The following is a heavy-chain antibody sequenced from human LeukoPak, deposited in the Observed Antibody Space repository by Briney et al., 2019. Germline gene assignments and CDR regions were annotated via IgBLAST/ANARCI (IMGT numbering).Heavy chain of an antibody. J-gene: IGHJ4*02. Sequence: PSETLSLTCTVSGGSISSYYWGWIRLPPGKGLEWIGYIYYTGATYYNPSLKSRVTISLDTSKNRFSLKLSSVTAADAAVYYCARAGYSYGTGYYFDYWGQGALVTVSS. CDR3: ARAGYSYGTGYYFDY. D-gene: IGHD5-18*01. CDR2: IYYTGAT. V-gene: IGHV4-59*01. CDR1: GGSISSYY.